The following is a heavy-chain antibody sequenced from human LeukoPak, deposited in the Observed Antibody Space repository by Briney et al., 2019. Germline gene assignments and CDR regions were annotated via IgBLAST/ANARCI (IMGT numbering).Heavy chain of an antibody. D-gene: IGHD6-13*01. CDR3: AKDEWVAAAGTALTWYYYGMDV. J-gene: IGHJ6*02. CDR2: IRYDGSNK. CDR1: GFTFSSYG. V-gene: IGHV3-30*02. Sequence: GGSLRLSCAASGFTFSSYGMHWVRQAPGKGLEWVAFIRYDGSNKYYADSVKGRFTISRDNSKNTLYLQMNSMRAEDTAVYYCAKDEWVAAAGTALTWYYYGMDVWGQGTTVTVSS.